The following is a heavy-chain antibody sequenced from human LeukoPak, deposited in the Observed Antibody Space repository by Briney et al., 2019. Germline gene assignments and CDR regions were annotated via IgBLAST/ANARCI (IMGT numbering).Heavy chain of an antibody. CDR2: ISDSGGST. CDR3: ATPPSGTTYFDY. D-gene: IGHD1-26*01. J-gene: IGHJ4*02. V-gene: IGHV3-23*01. CDR1: GFTFSSYG. Sequence: GGSLRLSCAASGFTFSSYGMSWVRQAPGKGLEWVSAISDSGGSTYYADAVKGRFTISRDNSNNTLYLQMNSLRAEDTAVYYCATPPSGTTYFDYWGQGTLVTVSS.